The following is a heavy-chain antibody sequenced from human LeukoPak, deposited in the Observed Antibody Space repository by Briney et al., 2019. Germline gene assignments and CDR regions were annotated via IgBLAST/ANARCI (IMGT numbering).Heavy chain of an antibody. Sequence: ASVKVSCKASGYTFTNYYIHWVRQAPGQGLEWMGMINPSGGSTNYAQKFQGRVTITADKSTSTAYMELSSLRSEDTAVYYCARALTIFGVITLDYWGQGTLVTVSS. CDR2: INPSGGST. V-gene: IGHV1-46*01. D-gene: IGHD3-3*01. CDR1: GYTFTNYY. J-gene: IGHJ4*02. CDR3: ARALTIFGVITLDY.